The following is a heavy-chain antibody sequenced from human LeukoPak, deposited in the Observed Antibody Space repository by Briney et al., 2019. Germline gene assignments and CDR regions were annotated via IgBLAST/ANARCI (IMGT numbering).Heavy chain of an antibody. Sequence: GGSLRLSCAASGFTFSDYYMSWIRQAPGKGLEWVSYISSSGSTIYYADSVKGRFTISRDNSKNTLYLQMNSLRAEDTAVFYCAKLEGSGYYYVLDYWGQGTLVTVSS. D-gene: IGHD3-22*01. V-gene: IGHV3-11*01. CDR3: AKLEGSGYYYVLDY. CDR1: GFTFSDYY. CDR2: ISSSGSTI. J-gene: IGHJ4*02.